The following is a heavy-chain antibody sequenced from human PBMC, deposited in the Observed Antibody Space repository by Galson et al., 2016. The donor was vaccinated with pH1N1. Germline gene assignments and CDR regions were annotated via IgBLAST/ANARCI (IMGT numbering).Heavy chain of an antibody. CDR3: TRQGVGSCTRNHFDNWFEA. D-gene: IGHD2-8*01. J-gene: IGHJ5*02. Sequence: SLRLSCAVSGFTVGSSFMTWVRQVPGKGLEWVSAIYISDTTQYADSAEGRFLISSDACKHNLYPQINNLIEEDTAVYYCTRQGVGSCTRNHFDNWFEAWGQGTLVTVSS. V-gene: IGHV3-66*04. CDR1: GFTVGSSF. CDR2: IYISDTT.